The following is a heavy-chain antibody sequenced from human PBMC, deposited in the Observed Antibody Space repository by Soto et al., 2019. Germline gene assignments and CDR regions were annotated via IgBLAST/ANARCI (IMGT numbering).Heavy chain of an antibody. J-gene: IGHJ4*02. Sequence: GGSLRLYRAASGFSFSSYAMSWVRQAPGKGQECVSAISGSGGSTYYADSVKGRFTISRDNSKNTLYLQMNSLRAEDTAVYYCAKRERVTRPYCLVYWFQGTLFTVSS. CDR3: AKRERVTRPYCLVY. V-gene: IGHV3-23*01. CDR2: ISGSGGST. CDR1: GFSFSSYA. D-gene: IGHD1-1*01.